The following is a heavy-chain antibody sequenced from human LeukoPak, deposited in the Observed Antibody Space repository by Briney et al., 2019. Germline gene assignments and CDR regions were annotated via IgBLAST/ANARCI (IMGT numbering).Heavy chain of an antibody. CDR3: ARDSDYGGNSYDY. Sequence: PSETLSLTCTVSGGPISSYYWSWIRQPPGKGLEWIGYIYYSGSTNYNPSLKSRVTISVDTSKNQFSLKLSSVTAADTAVYYCARDSDYGGNSYDYWGQGTLVTVSS. CDR2: IYYSGST. CDR1: GGPISSYY. J-gene: IGHJ4*02. D-gene: IGHD4-23*01. V-gene: IGHV4-59*12.